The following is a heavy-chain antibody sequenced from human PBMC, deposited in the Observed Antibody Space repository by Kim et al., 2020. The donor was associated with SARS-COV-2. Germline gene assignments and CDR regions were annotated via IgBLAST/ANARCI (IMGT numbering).Heavy chain of an antibody. Sequence: GGSLRLSCAASGFTFSDYYMSWIRQAPGKGLEWVSYISSSGSTIYYADSVKGRFTISRDNAKNSLFLHMNSLRPEDTAVYYCARAGRVMITFGGVLATNKYDAFDIWGQGTMVTVSS. D-gene: IGHD3-16*02. J-gene: IGHJ3*02. CDR1: GFTFSDYY. CDR3: ARAGRVMITFGGVLATNKYDAFDI. CDR2: ISSSGSTI. V-gene: IGHV3-11*01.